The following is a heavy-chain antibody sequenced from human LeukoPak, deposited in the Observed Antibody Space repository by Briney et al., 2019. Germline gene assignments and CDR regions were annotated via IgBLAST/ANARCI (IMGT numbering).Heavy chain of an antibody. V-gene: IGHV3-11*04. J-gene: IGHJ4*02. D-gene: IGHD3-16*02. CDR2: ISSGGSTI. CDR3: ASAPGGYRSY. CDR1: GFTFSDYY. Sequence: PGGSLRLSCAVSGFTFSDYYMSWIRQAPGKGLEWVSYISSGGSTISHADSVKGRFTISRDNAKNSLYLQMNSLRAEDTAVYYCASAPGGYRSYWGQGTLVTVSS.